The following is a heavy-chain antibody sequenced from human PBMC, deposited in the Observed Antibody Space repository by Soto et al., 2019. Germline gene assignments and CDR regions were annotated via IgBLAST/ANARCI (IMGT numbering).Heavy chain of an antibody. J-gene: IGHJ4*02. V-gene: IGHV1-69*01. CDR2: IIPIFGTA. D-gene: IGHD6-6*01. CDR3: ARGFEYSTSSPFDY. CDR1: GGTFSSYG. Sequence: QVQLVQSGAEVRKPGSSVKVSCKASGGTFSSYGINWVRQAPGQGLEWMGGIIPIFGTAYYAQNFQGRVTITADESTSTAYMELISLRSEHTAVYYCARGFEYSTSSPFDYWGQGTLVTVSS.